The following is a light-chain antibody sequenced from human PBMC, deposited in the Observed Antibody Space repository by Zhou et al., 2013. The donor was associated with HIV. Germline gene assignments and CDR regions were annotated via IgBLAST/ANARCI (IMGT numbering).Light chain of an antibody. CDR2: DAS. Sequence: DIQMTQSPSSLSASVGDRVTITCQASQAIKNYLSWYQQKPGKAPKLLIYDASTLETRVPSRFSGSGSGTDFSFTISSLQPEDIATYYCQQYQSLPPTFGGG. CDR3: QQYQSLPPT. CDR1: QAIKNY. J-gene: IGKJ4*01. V-gene: IGKV1-33*01.